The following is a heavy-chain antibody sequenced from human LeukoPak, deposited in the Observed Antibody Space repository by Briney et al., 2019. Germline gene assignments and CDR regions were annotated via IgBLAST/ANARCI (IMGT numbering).Heavy chain of an antibody. Sequence: PGGSLRLSCAASGFTLSSYAMSWVRQGPGKGLEWVSAISVSGNTYHADSVKGRFTISRDSSKNTLYLQMNSLRAGDAAVYYCAKVHDFWSGYYSYWGQGTLVTVSS. V-gene: IGHV3-23*01. CDR3: AKVHDFWSGYYSY. CDR1: GFTLSSYA. CDR2: ISVSGNT. J-gene: IGHJ4*02. D-gene: IGHD3-3*01.